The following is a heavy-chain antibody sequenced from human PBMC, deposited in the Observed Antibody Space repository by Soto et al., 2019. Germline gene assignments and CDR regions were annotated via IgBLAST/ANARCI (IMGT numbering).Heavy chain of an antibody. Sequence: EVQLLESGGGLVQPGGSLRLSCAASGFTFSSYAMSWVRQAPGKGLEWVSGISGSGGSTYYADSVKGRFTISRDNSKNTLYLEMNILRIEDTAVYYCAKAPKGYRDAQLDYWRQGTLVTVS. D-gene: IGHD5-18*01. J-gene: IGHJ4*02. CDR2: ISGSGGST. V-gene: IGHV3-23*01. CDR3: AKAPKGYRDAQLDY. CDR1: GFTFSSYA.